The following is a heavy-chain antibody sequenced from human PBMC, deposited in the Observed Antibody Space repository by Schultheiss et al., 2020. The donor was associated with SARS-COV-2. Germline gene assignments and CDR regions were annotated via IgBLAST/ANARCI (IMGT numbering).Heavy chain of an antibody. CDR2: IYYSGST. D-gene: IGHD2-2*02. CDR3: AREGGIVVVPAAILGRDYYYYYMDV. V-gene: IGHV4-59*06. J-gene: IGHJ6*03. CDR1: GGSISSYY. Sequence: SETLSLTCTVSGGSISSYYWSWIRQPPGKGLEWIGYIYYSGSTYYNPSLKSRVTISVDTSKNQFSLKLSSVTAADTAVYYCAREGGIVVVPAAILGRDYYYYYMDVWGKGTTVTVSS.